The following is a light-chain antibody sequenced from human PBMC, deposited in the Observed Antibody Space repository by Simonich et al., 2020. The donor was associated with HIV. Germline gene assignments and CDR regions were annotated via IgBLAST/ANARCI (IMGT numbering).Light chain of an antibody. J-gene: IGLJ7*01. Sequence: QSVLTQPPSASGTPGQRVTISCSESSSNIGSNTVNWYQQLPGTAPKLSIYNNNQRPSGFPDRFSGSKSGTSASLAISGLQSEDEADYYCAAWDDSLNGAVFGGGTQLTVL. CDR3: AAWDDSLNGAV. CDR2: NNN. CDR1: SSNIGSNT. V-gene: IGLV1-44*01.